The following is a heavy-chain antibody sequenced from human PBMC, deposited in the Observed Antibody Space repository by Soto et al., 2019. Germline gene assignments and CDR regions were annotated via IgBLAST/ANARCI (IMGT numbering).Heavy chain of an antibody. CDR3: AADPSSAHLYYDFWRGYTQFDY. CDR2: IVVGSGNT. V-gene: IGHV1-58*02. CDR1: GFTFTSSA. J-gene: IGHJ4*02. D-gene: IGHD3-3*01. Sequence: QMQLVQSGPEVKKPGTSVKVSCKASGFTFTSSAMQWVRQARGQRLEWIGWIVVGSGNTNYAQKFQERVTNAGDMSTSKAYMELSSLRSEETAVYYCAADPSSAHLYYDFWRGYTQFDYWGQGTLVTVSS.